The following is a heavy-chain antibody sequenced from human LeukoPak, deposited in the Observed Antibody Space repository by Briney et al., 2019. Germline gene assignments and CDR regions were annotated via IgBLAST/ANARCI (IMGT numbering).Heavy chain of an antibody. J-gene: IGHJ3*02. CDR3: ARARYVNSFYAFDI. V-gene: IGHV4-59*01. CDR1: GGSISSYY. CDR2: LSKSGNT. Sequence: SETLSLTCTVSGGSISSYYWSWIRLPPGKGLEWIGYLSKSGNTNYSPSLKGRVTIFGDTSKNQFFLKLSSVTAAGTAVYYCARARYVNSFYAFDIWGQGTLVTVSS. D-gene: IGHD3-9*01.